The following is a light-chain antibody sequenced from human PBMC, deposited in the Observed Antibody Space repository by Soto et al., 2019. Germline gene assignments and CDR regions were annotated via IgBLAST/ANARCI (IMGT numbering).Light chain of an antibody. CDR3: QQYQAWPRT. J-gene: IGKJ1*01. V-gene: IGKV3-15*01. Sequence: EIVMTQSPATLSVSPGDRVTLSCRASQRLIGNLAWYQHIPCQSPRLLIYEASTRATGVPARFSGSGSRTEFTLTISGLQSEDFGVYYCQQYQAWPRTFGQGTTVEVK. CDR1: QRLIGN. CDR2: EAS.